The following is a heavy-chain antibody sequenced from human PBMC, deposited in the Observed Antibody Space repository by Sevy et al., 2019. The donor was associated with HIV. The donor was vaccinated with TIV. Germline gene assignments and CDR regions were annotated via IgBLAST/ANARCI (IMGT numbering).Heavy chain of an antibody. CDR3: ARESGSDWYLDY. Sequence: GGSLRLSCAASGFSFSRYAMHWVRQAPGKGLEWMTVISYDGSNTYYVDSVKGRFTISRDNSKNTLYLQMDSLRAEDTAVYYCARESGSDWYLDYWGQGTLVTVSS. D-gene: IGHD2-21*02. CDR2: ISYDGSNT. V-gene: IGHV3-30*04. J-gene: IGHJ4*02. CDR1: GFSFSRYA.